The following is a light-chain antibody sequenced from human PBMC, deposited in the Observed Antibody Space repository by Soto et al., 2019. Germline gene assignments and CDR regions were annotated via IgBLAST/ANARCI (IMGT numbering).Light chain of an antibody. J-gene: IGKJ5*01. CDR1: QSVNSNY. CDR2: GAS. Sequence: EVVMRQSPATLSVSPVERATLSCMASQSVNSNYLAWYQQKPDQAPRLLIYGASSRATGIPDRFSGSGSGTDFTLTISRLEPEDFAVYYCQQYGSSRSTFGQGTRLEIK. CDR3: QQYGSSRST. V-gene: IGKV3-20*01.